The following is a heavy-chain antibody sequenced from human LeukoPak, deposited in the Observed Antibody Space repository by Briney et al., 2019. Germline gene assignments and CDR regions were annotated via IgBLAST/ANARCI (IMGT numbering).Heavy chain of an antibody. Sequence: GGSLRLSCAASGFTFSSYNMNWVRQAPGKGLEWVSLISGDGGSTYYADSVKGRFTISRDNSKNSLYLQMNSLRTEDTALYYCAKAIGDNWFDPWGQGTLVTVSS. CDR1: GFTFSSYN. CDR3: AKAIGDNWFDP. CDR2: ISGDGGST. V-gene: IGHV3-43*02. D-gene: IGHD3-10*01. J-gene: IGHJ5*02.